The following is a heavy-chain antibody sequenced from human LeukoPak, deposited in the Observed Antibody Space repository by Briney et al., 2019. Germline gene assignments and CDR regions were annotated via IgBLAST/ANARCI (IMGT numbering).Heavy chain of an antibody. Sequence: GGSLRLSCAASGFTFSSYAMSWVRQAPGKGLEWVSAISGSGGTTNYADSVKGRFTIPRDNSKNTLHLQMNSLGAEDTAVYYCAKGPTYYYDSSGYLEDWGRGTLVTVSS. CDR2: ISGSGGTT. V-gene: IGHV3-23*01. D-gene: IGHD3-22*01. J-gene: IGHJ4*02. CDR3: AKGPTYYYDSSGYLED. CDR1: GFTFSSYA.